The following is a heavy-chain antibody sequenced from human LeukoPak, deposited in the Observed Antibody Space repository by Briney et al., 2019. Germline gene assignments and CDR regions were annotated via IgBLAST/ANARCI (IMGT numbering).Heavy chain of an antibody. Sequence: GGSLRLSCAASGFTFNIYAMSWVRQAPGKGLEWVSVISNSGGSTYYADSVKGRFTISRDNSKNTLYLQMNSLRAEDTAVYYCAKGGDIVVVPAAMEYYFDYWGQGTLVTVSS. CDR2: ISNSGGST. CDR1: GFTFNIYA. V-gene: IGHV3-23*01. J-gene: IGHJ4*02. CDR3: AKGGDIVVVPAAMEYYFDY. D-gene: IGHD2-2*01.